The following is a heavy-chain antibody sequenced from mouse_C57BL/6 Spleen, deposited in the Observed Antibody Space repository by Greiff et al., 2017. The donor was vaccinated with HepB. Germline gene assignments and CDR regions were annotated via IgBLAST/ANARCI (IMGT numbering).Heavy chain of an antibody. Sequence: EVKLQESGPELVKPGASVKISCKASGYSFTGYYMNWVKQSPEKSLEWIGEINPSTGGTTYNQKFKAKATLTVDKSSSTAYMQLKSLTSADSAVYYCARGLYYDYDGWAMDYWGQGTSVTVSS. D-gene: IGHD2-4*01. CDR1: GYSFTGYY. CDR3: ARGLYYDYDGWAMDY. CDR2: INPSTGGT. V-gene: IGHV1-42*01. J-gene: IGHJ4*01.